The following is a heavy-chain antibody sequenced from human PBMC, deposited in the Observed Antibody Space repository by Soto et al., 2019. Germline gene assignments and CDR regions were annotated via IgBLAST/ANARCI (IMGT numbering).Heavy chain of an antibody. V-gene: IGHV4-59*01. Sequence: SETLSLTCTVSGGSISSYYWSWIRQPPGKGLEWIGYIYYSGSTNYNPSLKSRVTISVDTSKNQFSLKLSSVTAADTAVYYCARVLWFGDDHADPGFDPWGQGTLVTVSS. J-gene: IGHJ5*02. CDR2: IYYSGST. CDR3: ARVLWFGDDHADPGFDP. D-gene: IGHD3-10*01. CDR1: GGSISSYY.